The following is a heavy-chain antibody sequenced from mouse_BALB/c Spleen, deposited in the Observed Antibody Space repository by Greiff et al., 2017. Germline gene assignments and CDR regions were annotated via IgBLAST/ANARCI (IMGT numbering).Heavy chain of an antibody. CDR2: INPSNGGT. CDR1: GYTFTSYY. Sequence: QVQLQQSGAELVKPGASVKLSCKASGYTFTSYYMYWVKQRPGQGLEWIGEINPSNGGTNFNEKFKSKATLTVDKSSSTAYMQLSSLTSEDSAVYYCTRRSSSGPWFAYWGQGTLVTVSA. CDR3: TRRSSSGPWFAY. D-gene: IGHD3-1*01. J-gene: IGHJ3*01. V-gene: IGHV1S81*02.